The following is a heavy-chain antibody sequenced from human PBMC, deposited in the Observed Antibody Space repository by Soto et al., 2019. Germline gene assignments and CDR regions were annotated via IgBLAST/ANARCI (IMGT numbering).Heavy chain of an antibody. CDR3: ARHSKAGDTRWTWLDA. J-gene: IGHJ5*02. Sequence: PGESLKISCVGSGYSFTNYWIAWVRQMPGRGLECLGIIYPGDSDTRYNPSFQGQVTISVDKSINTAYLQWSSLKASDTSIYFCARHSKAGDTRWTWLDAWGQGSLVTVSS. D-gene: IGHD1-26*01. CDR1: GYSFTNYW. V-gene: IGHV5-51*01. CDR2: IYPGDSDT.